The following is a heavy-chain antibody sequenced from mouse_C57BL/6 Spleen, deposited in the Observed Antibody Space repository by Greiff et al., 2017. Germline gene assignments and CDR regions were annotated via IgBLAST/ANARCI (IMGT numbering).Heavy chain of an antibody. Sequence: QVQLQQPGAELVRPGSSVKLSCKASGYTFTSYWMHWVKQRPIQGLEWIGNIDPSDSETHYNQKFKDKATLTVDKSSSTAYMQLSSLTSEDSAVYCCARGSKYHYFDYWGQGTTLTVSS. CDR3: ARGSKYHYFDY. J-gene: IGHJ2*01. CDR2: IDPSDSET. D-gene: IGHD5-1*01. V-gene: IGHV1-52*01. CDR1: GYTFTSYW.